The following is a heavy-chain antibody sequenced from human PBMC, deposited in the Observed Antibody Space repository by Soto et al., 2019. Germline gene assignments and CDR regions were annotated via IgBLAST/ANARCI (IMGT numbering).Heavy chain of an antibody. CDR3: ARPPDYYDRLGYFDY. J-gene: IGHJ4*02. CDR1: GYTFTSYG. CDR2: ISAYNGNT. Sequence: ASVKVSCKASGYTFTSYGISWVRQAPGQGLEWMGWISAYNGNTNYARKLQGRVTMTTDTSTSTAYMELRSLRSDDTAVYYCARPPDYYDRLGYFDYWGQGTLVTVSS. D-gene: IGHD3-22*01. V-gene: IGHV1-18*01.